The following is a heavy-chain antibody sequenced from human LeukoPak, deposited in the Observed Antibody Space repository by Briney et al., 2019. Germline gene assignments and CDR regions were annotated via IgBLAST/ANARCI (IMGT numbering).Heavy chain of an antibody. CDR2: IYPGDSDT. V-gene: IGHV5-51*01. CDR1: GYSFTTYW. CDR3: ARVRYSSSWYHYYYYMDV. Sequence: GGSLKISCKGSGYSFTTYWIGWVGQMPGKGLEWMGIIYPGDSDTRYSPSFQRQVTISADKSISTAYLQWSSLKASDTAMYYCARVRYSSSWYHYYYYMDVWGKGTTVTVSS. D-gene: IGHD6-13*01. J-gene: IGHJ6*03.